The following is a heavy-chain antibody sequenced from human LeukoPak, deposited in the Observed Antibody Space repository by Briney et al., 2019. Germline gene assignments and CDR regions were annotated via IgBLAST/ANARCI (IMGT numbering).Heavy chain of an antibody. CDR2: IYYSGST. CDR1: GGSISSYY. J-gene: IGHJ4*02. V-gene: IGHV4-59*08. Sequence: SETLSLTCTVSGGSISSYYWSWIRQPPGKGLEWIGYIYYSGSTNYNPSLKSRVTISVDTSKNQFSLKLSSVTAADTAVYYCASSYDSSGSYGGFDCWGQGTLVTVSS. CDR3: ASSYDSSGSYGGFDC. D-gene: IGHD3-22*01.